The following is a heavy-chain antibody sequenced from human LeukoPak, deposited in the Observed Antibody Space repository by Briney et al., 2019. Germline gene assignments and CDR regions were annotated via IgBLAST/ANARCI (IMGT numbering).Heavy chain of an antibody. V-gene: IGHV4-59*01. CDR1: GESISGYY. Sequence: SETLSLTCTVSGESISGYYWSWIRQPPGKGLEWIGYIHYSGSTNYNPSLKSRVTISVDTSKNQFSLKLSSVTAADTAVYYCARGVVIAPQTFDYWGQGTLVTVSS. J-gene: IGHJ4*02. CDR2: IHYSGST. D-gene: IGHD2-21*01. CDR3: ARGVVIAPQTFDY.